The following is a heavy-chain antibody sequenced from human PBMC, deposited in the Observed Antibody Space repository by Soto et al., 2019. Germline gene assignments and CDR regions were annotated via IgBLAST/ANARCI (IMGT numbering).Heavy chain of an antibody. D-gene: IGHD6-19*01. J-gene: IGHJ4*02. Sequence: GGSLRLSCAASGFTFSSYAMSWVRQAPGKGLEWVSAISGSGGSTYYADSVKGRFTISRDNSKNTLYLQMNSLRAEDTAVYYCAKNKPEKEQWLVVWDYWGQGTLVTVSS. CDR1: GFTFSSYA. V-gene: IGHV3-23*01. CDR2: ISGSGGST. CDR3: AKNKPEKEQWLVVWDY.